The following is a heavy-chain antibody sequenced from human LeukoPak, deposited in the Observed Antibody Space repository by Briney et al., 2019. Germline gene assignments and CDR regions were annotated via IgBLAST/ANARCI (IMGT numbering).Heavy chain of an antibody. CDR2: ISGSGGST. V-gene: IGHV3-23*01. CDR1: GFTFSSYG. D-gene: IGHD6-19*01. J-gene: IGHJ4*02. Sequence: PGGSLRLSCAASGFTFSSYGLSWVRRAPGKGLEWVSGISGSGGSTYYADSVKGRFTISRDNSKNTLYLQMNSLAAEDTAVYYCARDTPVAVAVFDYWGQGTLVTVSP. CDR3: ARDTPVAVAVFDY.